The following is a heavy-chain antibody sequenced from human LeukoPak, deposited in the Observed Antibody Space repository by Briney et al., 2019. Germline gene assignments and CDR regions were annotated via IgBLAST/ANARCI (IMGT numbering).Heavy chain of an antibody. CDR2: MNPNSGNT. J-gene: IGHJ4*02. Sequence: ASVKVSCKASGYTFTSYDINRVRQATGQGLEWMGWMNPNSGNTGYAQKFQGRVTMTRNTSISTAYMELSSLRSEDTAVYYCARAALASCPAGYWGQGTLVTVSS. V-gene: IGHV1-8*01. CDR1: GYTFTSYD. CDR3: ARAALASCPAGY.